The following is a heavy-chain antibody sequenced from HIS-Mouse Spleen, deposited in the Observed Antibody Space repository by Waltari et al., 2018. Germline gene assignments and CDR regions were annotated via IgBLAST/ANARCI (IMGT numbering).Heavy chain of an antibody. CDR2: IYYSGST. V-gene: IGHV4-39*07. Sequence: QLQLQESGPGLVKPSETLSLTCAVPGVSISSSSYDWGWIRQPPGKGLEWIGSIYYSGSTYYNPSLKSRVTISVDTSKNQFSLKLSSVTAADTAVYYCAREIPYSSSWYDWYFDLWGRGTLVTVSS. CDR3: AREIPYSSSWYDWYFDL. J-gene: IGHJ2*01. D-gene: IGHD6-13*01. CDR1: GVSISSSSYD.